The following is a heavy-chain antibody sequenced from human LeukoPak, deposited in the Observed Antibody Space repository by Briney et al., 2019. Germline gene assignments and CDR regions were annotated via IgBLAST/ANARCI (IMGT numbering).Heavy chain of an antibody. Sequence: PSETLSLTCAVYGGSLSGFYWSWIRPPPGKGREWIGEINHSGSTNYNPSLKSRVTISVDTSKNQFSLKLSSLTAADTAVYYCARQLYYYGSGIHYYMDVWGKGTTVTISS. D-gene: IGHD3-10*01. V-gene: IGHV4-34*01. CDR3: ARQLYYYGSGIHYYMDV. CDR1: GGSLSGFY. CDR2: INHSGST. J-gene: IGHJ6*03.